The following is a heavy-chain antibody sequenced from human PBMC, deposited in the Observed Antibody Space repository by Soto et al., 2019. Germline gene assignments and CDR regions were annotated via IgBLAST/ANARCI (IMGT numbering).Heavy chain of an antibody. Sequence: LKISCKGSGYSFSSYWISWVRQMPGKGLEWMGRIDPSDSYTNYSPSFQGHVTISADKSISTAYLQWSSLKASDTAMYYCARPSRTYGIAANWFDPWGQGTLVTVSS. CDR1: GYSFSSYW. CDR3: ARPSRTYGIAANWFDP. J-gene: IGHJ5*02. D-gene: IGHD6-13*01. V-gene: IGHV5-10-1*01. CDR2: IDPSDSYT.